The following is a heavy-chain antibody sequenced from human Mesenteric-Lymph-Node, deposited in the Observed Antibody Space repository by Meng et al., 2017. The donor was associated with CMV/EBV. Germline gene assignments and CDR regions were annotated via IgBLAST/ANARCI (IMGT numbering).Heavy chain of an antibody. V-gene: IGHV3-15*01. Sequence: SGFTLSDAWMTWVRQAPGKGLEWVGRIKRKTDGGTTDYAAPVKGRFTISRDDSKNTLYLQMNSLRAEDTAVYSCAKDRGSGRYDFDYWGQGTLVTVSS. CDR1: GFTLSDAW. CDR3: AKDRGSGRYDFDY. D-gene: IGHD3-10*01. J-gene: IGHJ4*02. CDR2: IKRKTDGGTT.